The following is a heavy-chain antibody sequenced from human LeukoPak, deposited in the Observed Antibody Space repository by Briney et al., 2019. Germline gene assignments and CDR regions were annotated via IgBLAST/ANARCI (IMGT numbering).Heavy chain of an antibody. D-gene: IGHD3-10*01. J-gene: IGHJ5*02. CDR3: ARGQRFGSHPWFDP. CDR1: GYTFTRYD. CDR2: MNPNSGNT. Sequence: ASVTVSCKASGYTFTRYDINWVRQATGQGLEWMGWMNPNSGNTGYAQKFQGRVTMTRNTSISTAYMELSSLRSEDTAVYYCARGQRFGSHPWFDPWGQGTLVTVSS. V-gene: IGHV1-8*01.